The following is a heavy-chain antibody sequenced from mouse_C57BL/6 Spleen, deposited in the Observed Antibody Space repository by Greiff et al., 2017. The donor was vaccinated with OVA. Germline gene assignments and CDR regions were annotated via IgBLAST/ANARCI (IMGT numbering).Heavy chain of an antibody. J-gene: IGHJ4*01. D-gene: IGHD2-3*01. CDR1: GFTFSDYG. V-gene: IGHV5-17*01. CDR3: ARRVGYDGYFYAMDY. CDR2: ISSGSSTI. Sequence: EVKLVESGGGLVKPGGSLKLSCAASGFTFSDYGMHWVRQAPGKGLEWVAYISSGSSTIYYADTVKGRFTISRDNAKNTLFLQMTSLRSEDTAMYYCARRVGYDGYFYAMDYWGQGTSVTVSS.